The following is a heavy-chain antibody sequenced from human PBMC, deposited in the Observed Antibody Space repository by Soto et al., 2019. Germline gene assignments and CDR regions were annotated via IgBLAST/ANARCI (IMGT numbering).Heavy chain of an antibody. V-gene: IGHV3-21*06. CDR1: GFTFTRYS. CDR2: ISSTTNYM. CDR3: ARESEDLTSNFDY. J-gene: IGHJ4*02. Sequence: GGSLRLSCAASGFTFTRYSMNWVRQAPGKGLEWVSSISSTTNYMYYGDSMKGRFTISRDNAKNSLYLEMNSLRAEDTAVYYCARESEDLTSNFDYWGQGTRVTVS.